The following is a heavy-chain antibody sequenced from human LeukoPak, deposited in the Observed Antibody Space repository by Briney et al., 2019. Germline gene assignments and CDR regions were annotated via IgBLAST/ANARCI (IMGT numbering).Heavy chain of an antibody. Sequence: GGSLRLSCAASGFTFSSYSMNWVRQAPGKGLEWVSSISSSSSYIYYADSVKGRFTIPRDNAKNSLYLQMNSLRAEDTAVYYCARDDAGHSTKDDYWGQGTLVTVSS. J-gene: IGHJ4*02. CDR3: ARDDAGHSTKDDY. CDR1: GFTFSSYS. CDR2: ISSSSSYI. D-gene: IGHD6-13*01. V-gene: IGHV3-21*01.